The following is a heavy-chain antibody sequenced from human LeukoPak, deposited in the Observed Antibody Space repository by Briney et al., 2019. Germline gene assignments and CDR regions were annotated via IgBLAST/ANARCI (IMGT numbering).Heavy chain of an antibody. CDR3: ARVYYYGSGSYYNWPWFDP. CDR2: INHSGST. V-gene: IGHV4-34*01. J-gene: IGHJ5*02. D-gene: IGHD3-10*01. CDR1: GGSFSGYY. Sequence: SETLSLTCAVYGGSFSGYYWSWIRQPPGKGLEWIGEINHSGSTNYNPSLKSRVTISVDTFKNQFSLKLSSVTAADTAVYYCARVYYYGSGSYYNWPWFDPWGQGTLVTVSS.